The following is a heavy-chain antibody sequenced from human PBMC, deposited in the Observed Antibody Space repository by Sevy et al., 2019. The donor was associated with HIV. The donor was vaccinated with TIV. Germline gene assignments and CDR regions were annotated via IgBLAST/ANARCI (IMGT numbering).Heavy chain of an antibody. CDR1: GLSFNTYV. CDR3: AKESLDGYY. Sequence: GGSLRLSCVASGLSFNTYVMSLVRQAPGKGLQWVSTISPNGGSTYYADSVKGRFTISRDNSRNTVFLQVNSLRAEDTAVYYCAKESLDGYYWGQGTLVTVSS. CDR2: ISPNGGST. J-gene: IGHJ4*02. D-gene: IGHD2-21*01. V-gene: IGHV3-23*01.